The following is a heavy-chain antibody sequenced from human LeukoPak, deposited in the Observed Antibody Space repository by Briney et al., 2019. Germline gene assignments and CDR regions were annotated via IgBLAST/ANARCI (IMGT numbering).Heavy chain of an antibody. Sequence: GESLKISCEASGHSFTNHWIGWVRQMPGKGLEWMGIIYPGDSDTRYSPSFQGQVTISADKSISTAYLQWSSLKASDTAMYYCARGGGGCGGDCYSESDAFDIWGQGTMVTVSS. D-gene: IGHD2-21*02. CDR2: IYPGDSDT. CDR3: ARGGGGCGGDCYSESDAFDI. V-gene: IGHV5-51*01. CDR1: GHSFTNHW. J-gene: IGHJ3*02.